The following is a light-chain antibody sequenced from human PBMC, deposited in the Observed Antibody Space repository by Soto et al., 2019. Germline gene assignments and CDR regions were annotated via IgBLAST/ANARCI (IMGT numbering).Light chain of an antibody. CDR2: SAS. J-gene: IGKJ5*01. CDR3: QKYNSALT. V-gene: IGKV1-27*01. CDR1: QDISTS. Sequence: DIQMTQSPSSLSASVGARIPITCRASQDISTSLAWYQQKPGKVPKLLIYSASTLQSGVPSRFSGSGSGTDFTLTISSLQPEDVATYFCQKYNSALTFGQGTRLEIK.